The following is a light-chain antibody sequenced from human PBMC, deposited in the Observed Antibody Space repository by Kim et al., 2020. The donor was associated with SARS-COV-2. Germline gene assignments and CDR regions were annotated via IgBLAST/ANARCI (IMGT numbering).Light chain of an antibody. Sequence: EIVLTQSPGTLSLSSGERATLSCRASQSVSSSYLAWYQQKPGQAPRLLISGASSSATGIPDRFSGSGSGTDFTLTISRLEPEDFAVYYCQHYSSQVTFGQGTRLEIK. CDR3: QHYSSQVT. V-gene: IGKV3-20*01. CDR2: GAS. J-gene: IGKJ5*01. CDR1: QSVSSSY.